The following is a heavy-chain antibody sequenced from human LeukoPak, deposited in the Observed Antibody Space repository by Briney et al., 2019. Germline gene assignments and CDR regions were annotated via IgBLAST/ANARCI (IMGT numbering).Heavy chain of an antibody. CDR3: ARGAPSGWYGAVY. V-gene: IGHV4-39*07. CDR2: VYYVGNT. J-gene: IGHJ4*02. D-gene: IGHD6-19*01. CDR1: GGSISSSAYY. Sequence: SETLSLTCTVSGGSISSSAYYWGWIRQPPGKGLEWIGTVYYVGNTYYNPSLKSRVTISIDTSKNQFSLKLSSVTAADTAVYYCARGAPSGWYGAVYWGQGTLVTVSS.